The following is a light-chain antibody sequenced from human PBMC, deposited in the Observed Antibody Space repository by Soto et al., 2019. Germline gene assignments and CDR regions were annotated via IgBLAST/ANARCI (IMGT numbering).Light chain of an antibody. CDR2: WAS. Sequence: DIVMTQSPDSLAVSLGERASINCKSSQSVLYRSNNMNYLGWYQQKPGQPLKLLFYWASTRQSAVPDRFSGSGSGRDFTPTISSLQAEDVSVYYWQQYYSTPLSVRGGPKVDIK. CDR1: QSVLYRSNNMNY. V-gene: IGKV4-1*01. J-gene: IGKJ4*01. CDR3: QQYYSTPLS.